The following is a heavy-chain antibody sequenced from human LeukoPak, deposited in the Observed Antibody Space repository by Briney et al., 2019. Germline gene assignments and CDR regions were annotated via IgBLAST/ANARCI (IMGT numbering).Heavy chain of an antibody. CDR3: AKVAGYCSSTSCAKYRYYFDY. CDR2: ISGSGGST. V-gene: IGHV3-23*01. Sequence: GGSLRLSCAASGFTFSSYAMRWVRQAPGKGREWVSAISGSGGSTYYADSVKGRFTISRDNSKNTLYLQMNSLRAEDTAVYYCAKVAGYCSSTSCAKYRYYFDYWGQGTLVTVSS. CDR1: GFTFSSYA. D-gene: IGHD2-2*01. J-gene: IGHJ4*02.